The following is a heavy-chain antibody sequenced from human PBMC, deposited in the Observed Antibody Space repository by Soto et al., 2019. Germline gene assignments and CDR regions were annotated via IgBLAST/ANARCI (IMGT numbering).Heavy chain of an antibody. CDR1: GGTFSSYT. J-gene: IGHJ3*02. V-gene: IGHV1-69*08. Sequence: QVQLVQSGGEVEKPGSSVEVSYKASGGTFSSYTISWVRLAPGQGLEWMGRIIPILGIANYAQKFQGRVTITADKSTSTAYMELSSLRSEDTAVYYCARDLSDAFDIWGQGTMVTVSS. CDR2: IIPILGIA. CDR3: ARDLSDAFDI.